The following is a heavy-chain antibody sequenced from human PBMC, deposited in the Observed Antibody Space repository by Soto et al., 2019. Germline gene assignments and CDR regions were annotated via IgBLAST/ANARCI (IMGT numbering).Heavy chain of an antibody. V-gene: IGHV3-7*01. CDR2: IKKDGSEE. CDR1: GFTFSTYW. Sequence: GSLRLSCATSGFTFSTYWMSWVRQAPGKGLEWVACIKKDGSEEYYVDSVKGRFTISRDNAKNSLYLQMNSLRAEDTAVYYCAGLDTSMVKTPGYWGQGTLVTVSS. D-gene: IGHD5-18*01. CDR3: AGLDTSMVKTPGY. J-gene: IGHJ4*02.